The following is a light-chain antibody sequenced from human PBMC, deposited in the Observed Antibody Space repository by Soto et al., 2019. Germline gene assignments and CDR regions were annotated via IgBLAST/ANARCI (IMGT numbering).Light chain of an antibody. CDR3: QKYNNWPTWT. CDR1: HSVGTN. V-gene: IGKV3-15*01. Sequence: MTQSPDTLSVSPGDRVTLSCRASHSVGTNLAWYQQKPGRAPRLLIYGASARATDVPVRFSGSGSGTEFPRTIRSLQSEDFAIYYCQKYNNWPTWTFGPGTKVDIK. CDR2: GAS. J-gene: IGKJ1*01.